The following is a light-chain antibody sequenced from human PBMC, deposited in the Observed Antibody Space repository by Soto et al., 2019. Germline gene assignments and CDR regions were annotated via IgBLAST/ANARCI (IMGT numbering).Light chain of an antibody. CDR3: SSYSSGSTPCVV. CDR2: DVN. J-gene: IGLJ2*01. Sequence: QSVLTQPASVSGSPGQSITISCTGASSDIGAYNYISWYQQHPGKAPKLMIYDVNSRPSGVSIRFSGSKSGNTASLTISGLQAEDEADYYCSSYSSGSTPCVVFGGGTKVTVL. CDR1: SSDIGAYNY. V-gene: IGLV2-14*03.